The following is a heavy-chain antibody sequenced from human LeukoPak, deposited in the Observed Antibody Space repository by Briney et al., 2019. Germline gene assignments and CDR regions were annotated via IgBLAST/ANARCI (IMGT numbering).Heavy chain of an antibody. CDR1: GYSFPTYW. CDR2: IDPSDSYT. V-gene: IGHV5-10-1*01. CDR3: VTRNWILGDTYFDY. Sequence: GESLKISRKGSGYSFPTYWINWVRQMPGKGLEWMGRIDPSDSYTNYSPSFQGHVTISADKSISTAYLQWSSLGASDTAIYYCVTRNWILGDTYFDYWGQGTLVTVSS. D-gene: IGHD2-2*03. J-gene: IGHJ4*02.